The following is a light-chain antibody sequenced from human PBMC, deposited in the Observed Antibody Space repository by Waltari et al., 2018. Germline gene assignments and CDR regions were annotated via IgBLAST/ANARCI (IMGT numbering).Light chain of an antibody. V-gene: IGLV3-21*04. J-gene: IGLJ2*01. CDR1: NIGSNS. CDR3: QVWDGSSDHVI. CDR2: YDT. Sequence: SDVLTQPPSVPLAPGKTARLTCGDNNIGSNSVHLYQQKPGQATVLVIYYDTDRPSGIPERFSGSNSGSTATLTISRVGAADEADYYCQVWDGSSDHVIFGGGTKLTVL.